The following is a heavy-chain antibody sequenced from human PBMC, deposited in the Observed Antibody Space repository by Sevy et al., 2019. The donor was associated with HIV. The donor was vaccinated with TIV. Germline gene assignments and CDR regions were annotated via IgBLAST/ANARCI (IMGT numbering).Heavy chain of an antibody. J-gene: IGHJ4*02. CDR1: GDSVSSNSAA. CDR3: ARDRPDKQWRNYFDY. CDR2: TYYRSKWYN. D-gene: IGHD6-19*01. Sequence: SQTLSLTCAIPGDSVSSNSAAWNWIRQSPSRGLEWLGRTYYRSKWYNDYAVSVKSRLTINPDTSKIQFSLQLNSVTPDDTAVYYYARDRPDKQWRNYFDYWGQGTLVTVS. V-gene: IGHV6-1*01.